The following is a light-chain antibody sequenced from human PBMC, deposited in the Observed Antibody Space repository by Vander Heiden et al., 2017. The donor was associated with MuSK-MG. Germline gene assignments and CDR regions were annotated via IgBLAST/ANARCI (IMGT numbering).Light chain of an antibody. CDR2: YDS. V-gene: IGLV3-21*04. CDR3: QVWDSSSDHLVV. CDR1: NIGSKS. J-gene: IGLJ2*01. Sequence: SYVLTQPPSVSVAPGKTARITCGGNNIGSKSEHWYQQKPGQAPVLVIYYDSDRPSGIPERFSGSNSGNTATLTISRVEAGDEADYYCQVWDSSSDHLVVFGGGTKLTVL.